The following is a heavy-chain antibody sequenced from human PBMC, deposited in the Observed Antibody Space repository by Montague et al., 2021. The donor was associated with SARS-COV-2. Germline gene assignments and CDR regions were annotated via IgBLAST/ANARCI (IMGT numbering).Heavy chain of an antibody. CDR1: GFTFSSYS. CDR2: ISSSSSYI. D-gene: IGHD3-3*01. CDR3: ARDRGGGRYDFWSGHYVQPYDY. V-gene: IGHV3-21*01. Sequence: YRRLSCAASGFTFSSYSMNWVRQAPGKGLEWVSSISSSSSYIYYADSVKGRFTISRDNAKNSLYLQMNSLRAEDTAVYYCARDRGGGRYDFWSGHYVQPYDYWGQGTLVTVSS. J-gene: IGHJ4*02.